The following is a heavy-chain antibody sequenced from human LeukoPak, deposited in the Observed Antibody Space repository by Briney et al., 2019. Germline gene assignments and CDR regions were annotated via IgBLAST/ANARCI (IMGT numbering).Heavy chain of an antibody. Sequence: SVKVSCKASGGTFSSYAISWVRQAPGQGLEWMGGIIPIFGTANYAQKFQGRVTITADKSTSTAYMELSSLRSEDTAVYYCARGFGSSGSYYRDYYYYYYMDVWGRGTTVTVSS. CDR2: IIPIFGTA. CDR3: ARGFGSSGSYYRDYYYYYYMDV. D-gene: IGHD3-10*01. J-gene: IGHJ6*03. V-gene: IGHV1-69*06. CDR1: GGTFSSYA.